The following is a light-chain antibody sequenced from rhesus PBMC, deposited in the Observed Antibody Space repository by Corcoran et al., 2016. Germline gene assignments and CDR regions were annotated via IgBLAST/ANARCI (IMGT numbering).Light chain of an antibody. V-gene: IGKV2-65*01. CDR2: EVS. J-gene: IGKJ4*01. CDR1: QSLVHSKGNTY. CDR3: GQGTNVPLT. Sequence: DVVMTQFPLSLSITPGQPASISCRSSQSLVHSKGNTYLSWYQQKPGQPSRCLIYEVSNRDSGVPDRFSGSGAGTEFTLKISRVEAEDVGVAYCGQGTNVPLTFGGGTKVEIK.